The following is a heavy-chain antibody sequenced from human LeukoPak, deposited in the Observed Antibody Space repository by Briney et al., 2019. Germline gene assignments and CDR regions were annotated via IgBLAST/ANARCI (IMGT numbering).Heavy chain of an antibody. CDR2: ISSSSSYI. V-gene: IGHV3-21*01. Sequence: GRSLRLSCAASGFTFRRYTMNWVRQAPGNGLEGVSSISSSSSYIYYTDSVKGRFTISRDNAKNSLYLQMNCLRAEDTAVYYCATESSSIWALFDFWGQGTLVSVSS. CDR1: GFTFRRYT. J-gene: IGHJ4*02. D-gene: IGHD2/OR15-2a*01. CDR3: ATESSSIWALFDF.